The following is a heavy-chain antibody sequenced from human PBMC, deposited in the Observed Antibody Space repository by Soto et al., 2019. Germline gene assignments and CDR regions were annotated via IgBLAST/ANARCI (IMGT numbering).Heavy chain of an antibody. D-gene: IGHD3-10*01. V-gene: IGHV3-7*01. CDR1: GFTFSFYW. CDR2: IKLDASEK. CDR3: ARDAGDGSGSSGHQYLDX. Sequence: GALRLSWAASGFTFSFYWMSWVRQAPGKGVELLVTIKLDASEKNYFDSVKGRLTMSRDNDKNSMYLQMDSLRAEDTAVYYCARDAGDGSGSSGHQYLDXWGRVTLVTVSX. J-gene: IGHJ4*01.